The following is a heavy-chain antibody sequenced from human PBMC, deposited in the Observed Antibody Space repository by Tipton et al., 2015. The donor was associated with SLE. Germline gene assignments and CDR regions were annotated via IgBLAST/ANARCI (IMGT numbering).Heavy chain of an antibody. Sequence: SLRLSCAASGFTFSSYSMNWVRQAPGKGLEWVSSISSSSSYIYYADSVKGRFTISRDNAKNSLYLQMNSLRAEDTAVYYCVRDYDDYVWGSYLNYYGMDVWGQGTTVTVSS. CDR3: VRDYDDYVWGSYLNYYGMDV. J-gene: IGHJ6*02. D-gene: IGHD3-16*02. CDR2: ISSSSSYI. CDR1: GFTFSSYS. V-gene: IGHV3-21*01.